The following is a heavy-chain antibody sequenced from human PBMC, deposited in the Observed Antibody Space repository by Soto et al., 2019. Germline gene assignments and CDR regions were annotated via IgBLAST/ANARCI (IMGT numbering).Heavy chain of an antibody. CDR1: GLIFSNYR. V-gene: IGHV3-74*01. CDR3: ARDADGLHY. Sequence: GGSLRLSCAASGLIFSNYRMHWVRQAPGKGLVWVSCISTDGSITNYADSVKGRFTVSRDNAKNTLYLQMNSLRAEDTALYYCARDADGLHYWGQGTMVTVSS. CDR2: ISTDGSIT. J-gene: IGHJ4*02.